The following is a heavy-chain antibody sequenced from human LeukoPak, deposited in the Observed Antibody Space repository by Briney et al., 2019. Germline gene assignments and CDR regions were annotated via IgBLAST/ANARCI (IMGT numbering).Heavy chain of an antibody. V-gene: IGHV5-51*01. D-gene: IGHD3-10*01. J-gene: IGHJ4*02. Sequence: GESLKISCKGSGYSFTSYWIGWVRRMPGKGLEWMGIIYPGDSDTRYSPSFQGQVTISADKSISTAYLQWSSLKASDTAMYYCARQDGYYGSGSYYFDYWGQGTLVTVSS. CDR3: ARQDGYYGSGSYYFDY. CDR2: IYPGDSDT. CDR1: GYSFTSYW.